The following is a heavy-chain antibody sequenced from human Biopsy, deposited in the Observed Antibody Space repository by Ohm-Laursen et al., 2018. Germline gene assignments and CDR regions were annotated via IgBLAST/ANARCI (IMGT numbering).Heavy chain of an antibody. CDR2: IDSSAAST. D-gene: IGHD2-2*01. Sequence: SLRLSCTAPGFTFKNYAMNWVRQAPGKGLDWVSSIDSSAASTFYADSVKGRFTISRDNSKNTLYLQMNSLRAEDTAVYFCARGGPHVRAGGSAFDYWGQGTLVTVSS. CDR1: GFTFKNYA. V-gene: IGHV3-23*01. CDR3: ARGGPHVRAGGSAFDY. J-gene: IGHJ4*02.